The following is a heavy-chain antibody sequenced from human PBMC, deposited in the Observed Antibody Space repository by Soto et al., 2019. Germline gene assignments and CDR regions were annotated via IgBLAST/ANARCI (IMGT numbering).Heavy chain of an antibody. J-gene: IGHJ4*02. D-gene: IGHD3-10*01. CDR1: GDSVSSNSAA. V-gene: IGHV6-1*01. CDR2: TYYRSKWYN. CDR3: ARESPRSIDY. Sequence: SQTLSLTCVISGDSVSSNSAAWNWIRQSPSRGLEWLGRTYYRSKWYNDYAVSVKSRITINPDTSKNQFSLKLSSVTAADTAVYYCARESPRSIDYWGQGTLVTVSS.